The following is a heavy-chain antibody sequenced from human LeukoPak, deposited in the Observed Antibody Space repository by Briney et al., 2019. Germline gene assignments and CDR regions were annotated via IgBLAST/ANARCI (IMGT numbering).Heavy chain of an antibody. Sequence: SETLSLTCTVSGGSISSYYWSRIRQPPGKGLEWIGYIYTSGSTNYNPSLKSRVTISVDTSKNQFSLKLSSVTTADTAVYYCARHEDSSLGYFDYWGQGTLVTVSS. CDR1: GGSISSYY. D-gene: IGHD6-13*01. CDR3: ARHEDSSLGYFDY. CDR2: IYTSGST. J-gene: IGHJ4*02. V-gene: IGHV4-4*09.